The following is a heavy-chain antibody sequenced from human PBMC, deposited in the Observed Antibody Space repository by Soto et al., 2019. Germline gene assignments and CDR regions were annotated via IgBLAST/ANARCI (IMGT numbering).Heavy chain of an antibody. Sequence: SGPTLVNPTQTLTLTFTFSGFSLITSGLGVGWIRQPPGKALEWLALVYWDDGERYSPSLRGRLTVTKDTSKNRVILTMTNMELVDTATYYCAHGHRTGTILAFDDWGQGTLVTVSS. CDR1: GFSLITSGLG. D-gene: IGHD1-7*01. CDR3: AHGHRTGTILAFDD. CDR2: VYWDDGE. J-gene: IGHJ4*02. V-gene: IGHV2-5*02.